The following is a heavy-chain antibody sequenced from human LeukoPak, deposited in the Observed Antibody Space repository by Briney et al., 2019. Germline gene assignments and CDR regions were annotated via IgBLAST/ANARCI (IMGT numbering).Heavy chain of an antibody. V-gene: IGHV1-18*01. D-gene: IGHD3-10*01. CDR3: ARGAPGAGSNNWFDP. CDR2: ISAYNGNT. J-gene: IGHJ5*02. CDR1: GYTFTSYG. Sequence: GASVKVSCKASGYTFTSYGISWVRQAPGQGLEWMGWISAYNGNTNYAQKLQGRVTMTTDTSTSTAYMELRSLRSDDTTVYYCARGAPGAGSNNWFDPWGQGTLVTVSS.